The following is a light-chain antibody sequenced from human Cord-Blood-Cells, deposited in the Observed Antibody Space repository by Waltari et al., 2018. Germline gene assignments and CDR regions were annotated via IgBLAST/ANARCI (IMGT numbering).Light chain of an antibody. CDR3: QSYDSSNWV. Sequence: NFMLTQPHSVSESPGKTVTISCTRSRGSIASNYVQWYQQRPGSSPTTVLYEDNQRPSGVPDRFSGSIDSSSNSASLTISGLKTEDEADYYCQSYDSSNWVFGGGTKLTVL. CDR2: EDN. J-gene: IGLJ3*02. V-gene: IGLV6-57*01. CDR1: RGSIASNY.